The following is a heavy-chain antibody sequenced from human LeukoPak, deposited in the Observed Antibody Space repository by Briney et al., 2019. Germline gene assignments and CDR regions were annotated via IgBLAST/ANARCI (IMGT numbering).Heavy chain of an antibody. V-gene: IGHV1-3*01. CDR3: AGAYYGSGSPSDY. D-gene: IGHD3-10*01. J-gene: IGHJ4*02. CDR2: INAGNGNT. Sequence: GASVKVSCKASGYTFTSYGISWVRQAPGQRLEWMGWINAGNGNTKYSQKFQGRVTITRDTSASTAYMELSSLRSEDTAVYYCAGAYYGSGSPSDYWGQGTLVTVSS. CDR1: GYTFTSYG.